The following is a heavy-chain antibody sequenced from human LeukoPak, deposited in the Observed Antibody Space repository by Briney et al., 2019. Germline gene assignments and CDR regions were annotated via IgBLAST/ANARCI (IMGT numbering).Heavy chain of an antibody. CDR2: INTDGSST. J-gene: IGHJ4*02. V-gene: IGHV3-74*01. CDR3: ARLGGRFQDSNY. D-gene: IGHD6-19*01. CDR1: GFTFSSYW. Sequence: GGSLRLSCVASGFTFSSYWMHWVRQAPGKGLVWVSRINTDGSSTSYADSVKGRFTISRDNAKNSLYLQMNSLRAEDTAVYYCARLGGRFQDSNYWGQGTLVTVSS.